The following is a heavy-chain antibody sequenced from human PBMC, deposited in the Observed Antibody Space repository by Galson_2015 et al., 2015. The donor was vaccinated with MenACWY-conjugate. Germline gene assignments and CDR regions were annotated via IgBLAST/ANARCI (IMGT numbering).Heavy chain of an antibody. Sequence: ETLSLTCAVSGGSISSSNWWRWVRQPPGQGLEWIGEIYHSGSTNYNPSLKSRVSISVDKSKNQFSLKLSSVTAADTAVYYCARRGPGSDFWSGYYSFDYWGQGTLVTVSS. CDR2: IYHSGST. J-gene: IGHJ4*02. V-gene: IGHV4-4*02. CDR3: ARRGPGSDFWSGYYSFDY. D-gene: IGHD3-3*01. CDR1: GGSISSSNW.